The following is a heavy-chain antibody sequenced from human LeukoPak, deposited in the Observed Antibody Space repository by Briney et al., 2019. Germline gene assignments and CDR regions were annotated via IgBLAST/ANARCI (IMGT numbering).Heavy chain of an antibody. CDR2: ISSSESST. CDR3: ARDSDSSGLDAFDI. CDR1: GFTFNSYE. D-gene: IGHD3-22*01. J-gene: IGHJ3*02. Sequence: PGGSLRLSCAASGFTFNSYEMNWVRQAPGKGLEWVSYISSSESSTQYADSVKGRFTISRDNAKNSLYLQMNSLRAEDTAVYYCARDSDSSGLDAFDIWGQGTMVTVSS. V-gene: IGHV3-48*03.